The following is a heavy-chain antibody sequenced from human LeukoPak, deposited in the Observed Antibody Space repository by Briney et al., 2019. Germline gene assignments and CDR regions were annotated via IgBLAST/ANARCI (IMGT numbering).Heavy chain of an antibody. J-gene: IGHJ4*02. V-gene: IGHV4-39*01. CDR2: IYYSGST. D-gene: IGHD5-24*01. CDR3: ARGRRDGYNLEYFDK. Sequence: KSSETLSLTCTVSGGSISNNNYYWGWIRQPPGKGLEWIGSIYYSGSTYYNPSLKSGVTIYVDTSKNQFSLKLSSVTAADTAVYYCARGRRDGYNLEYFDKWGQGTLVTVSS. CDR1: GGSISNNNYY.